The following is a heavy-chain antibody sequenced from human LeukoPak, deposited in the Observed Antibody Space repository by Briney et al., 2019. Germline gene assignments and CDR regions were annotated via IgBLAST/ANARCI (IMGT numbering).Heavy chain of an antibody. CDR1: GYSFTSYW. CDR3: ARGMTTVTAYYYGMDV. V-gene: IGHV5-51*01. CDR2: IYPGDSDT. J-gene: IGHJ6*02. D-gene: IGHD4-17*01. Sequence: GESLQISCKGSGYSFTSYWIGWVRQMPGKGLEWMGIIYPGDSDTRYSPSFQGQVTISADKSISTAYLQWSSLKASDTAMYYCARGMTTVTAYYYGMDVWGQGTTVTVS.